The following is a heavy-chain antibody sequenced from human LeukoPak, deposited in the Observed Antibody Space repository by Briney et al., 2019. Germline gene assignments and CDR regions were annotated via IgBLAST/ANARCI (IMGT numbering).Heavy chain of an antibody. CDR3: ASHSVGVLPIATFDY. Sequence: GGSLRLSCVASGFTFSSHWMHWVRQVPGKGLVWVSRIDYEVGTTDYADSVEGRFTISRDNARNTLYLQMNSLKDEDTAVYYCASHSVGVLPIATFDYWGQGTLVTVSS. D-gene: IGHD2-2*01. CDR2: IDYEVGTT. J-gene: IGHJ4*02. CDR1: GFTFSSHW. V-gene: IGHV3-74*01.